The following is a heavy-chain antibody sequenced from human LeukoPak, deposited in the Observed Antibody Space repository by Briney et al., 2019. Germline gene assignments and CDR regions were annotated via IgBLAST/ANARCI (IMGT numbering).Heavy chain of an antibody. CDR2: INPDGSAI. Sequence: PGGSLRLSCTASGFSFSGSWMSWVRQLPGKGLEWLADINPDGSAIVYVDSVKGRFTVSRNNAKNSLYLQMDGLRAEDTAVYYCARDPLNGALDIWGQGTLVTVSS. V-gene: IGHV3-7*01. CDR3: ARDPLNGALDI. CDR1: GFSFSGSW. J-gene: IGHJ3*02.